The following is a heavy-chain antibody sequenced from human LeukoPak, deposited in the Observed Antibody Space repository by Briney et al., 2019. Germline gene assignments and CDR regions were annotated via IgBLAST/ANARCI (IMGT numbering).Heavy chain of an antibody. J-gene: IGHJ4*02. V-gene: IGHV3-66*01. CDR2: IYSGGST. D-gene: IGHD3-10*01. CDR3: ARDKSYYYGSGSFDY. Sequence: GGSLRLSCAASGFTFSSDAMSWVRQAPGKGLEWVSVIYSGGSTYYADSVKGRFTISRDNSKNTLYLQMNSLRAEDTAVYYCARDKSYYYGSGSFDYWGQGTLVTVSS. CDR1: GFTFSSDA.